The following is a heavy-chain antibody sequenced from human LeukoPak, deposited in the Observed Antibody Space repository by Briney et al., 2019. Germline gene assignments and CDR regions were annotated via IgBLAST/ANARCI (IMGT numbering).Heavy chain of an antibody. CDR1: GFTLSSYW. D-gene: IGHD3-10*01. Sequence: GGSLRLSCAASGFTLSSYWMHWVRQAPGKGLVWVSRINSDGNSTSYADSVKGRFTISRDNAKITLHLQMNSLRAEDTAVYYCTRGRYGSGNINDYWGQGTLVTVSS. V-gene: IGHV3-74*01. CDR2: INSDGNST. J-gene: IGHJ4*02. CDR3: TRGRYGSGNINDY.